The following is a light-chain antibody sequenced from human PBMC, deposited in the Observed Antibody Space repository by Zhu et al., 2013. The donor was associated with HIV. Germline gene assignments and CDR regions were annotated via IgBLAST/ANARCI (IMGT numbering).Light chain of an antibody. J-gene: IGKJ3*01. Sequence: DIEMTQSPSYLSASQGDRVVIICRASENLSGWLVWYQHKPGQAPRPLTSGASNLQSGVPSRFSASQSGAQFTLAITNLQPEDFAIYYCQQTKNIPFTFGPGTTVDVK. V-gene: IGKV1-12*01. CDR2: GAS. CDR1: ENLSGW. CDR3: QQTKNIPFT.